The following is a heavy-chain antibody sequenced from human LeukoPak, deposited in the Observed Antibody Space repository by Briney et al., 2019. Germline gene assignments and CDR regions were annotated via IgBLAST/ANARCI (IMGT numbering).Heavy chain of an antibody. CDR3: AKDFASGWSHNWFDP. V-gene: IGHV3-23*01. D-gene: IGHD6-19*01. CDR2: ISGGGGNT. J-gene: IGHJ5*02. CDR1: GGSFSGYF. Sequence: ETLSLTCAVYGGSFSGYFWSWVRQAPGKGLEWVSAISGGGGNTYYADPVKGRFTISRDNSKNMLYLQMNSLRAEDTAVYYCAKDFASGWSHNWFDPWGQGTLVTVSS.